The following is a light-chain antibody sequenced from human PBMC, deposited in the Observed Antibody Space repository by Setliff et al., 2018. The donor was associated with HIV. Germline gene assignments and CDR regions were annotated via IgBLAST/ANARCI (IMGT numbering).Light chain of an antibody. Sequence: QSALTQPPSVSGSPGQSVTISCTGTISDVGTYDRVSWYQQPPGTAPKLMIYEVSNRPSGVPDRFSGSKSGNTASLIISGLQAEDEADYYCFSFTSSSTYVLGPGTKVTVL. J-gene: IGLJ1*01. V-gene: IGLV2-18*02. CDR2: EVS. CDR1: ISDVGTYDR. CDR3: FSFTSSSTYV.